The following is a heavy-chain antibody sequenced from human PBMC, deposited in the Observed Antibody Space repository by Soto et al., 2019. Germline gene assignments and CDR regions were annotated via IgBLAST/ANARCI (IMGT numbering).Heavy chain of an antibody. Sequence: GGSLRLSCAASGFTFSSYAMNWVRQAPGKGLEWVSAISGGGGSTYYADSVKGRFTISRDNSKNTLYLQINSLRAEDTAVYYCAKDRLRDGSSRQGFDYWGQGTLVTVSS. V-gene: IGHV3-23*01. CDR2: ISGGGGST. D-gene: IGHD6-6*01. CDR3: AKDRLRDGSSRQGFDY. CDR1: GFTFSSYA. J-gene: IGHJ4*02.